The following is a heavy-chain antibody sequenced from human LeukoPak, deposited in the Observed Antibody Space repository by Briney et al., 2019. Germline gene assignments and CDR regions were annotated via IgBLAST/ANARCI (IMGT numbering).Heavy chain of an antibody. CDR3: ARDRYYYDSSGYPSY. D-gene: IGHD3-22*01. CDR2: ISYDGSNK. Sequence: GGSLRLSCAASGFTFSSYAMHWVRQAPGKGLEWVAVISYDGSNKYYADSVKGRFTISRDNSKNTLYLQMNSLRAEDTAVYYCARDRYYYDSSGYPSYWGQGTLVTVSS. CDR1: GFTFSSYA. V-gene: IGHV3-30*04. J-gene: IGHJ4*02.